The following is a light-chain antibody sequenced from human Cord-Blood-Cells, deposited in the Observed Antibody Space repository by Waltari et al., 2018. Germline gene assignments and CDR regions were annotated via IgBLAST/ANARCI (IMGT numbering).Light chain of an antibody. J-gene: IGKJ1*01. CDR2: AAS. V-gene: IGKV1-39*01. CDR1: QSISSY. CDR3: QQSYSTPPWT. Sequence: DIQMTQSPSYLSASVGDRVTITCRASQSISSYLNWYQQKPGKAPKLLIYAASSLQSGVPSRFSGSGSVTDFTLTISSLQPEDFATYYCQQSYSTPPWTFGQGTKVEIK.